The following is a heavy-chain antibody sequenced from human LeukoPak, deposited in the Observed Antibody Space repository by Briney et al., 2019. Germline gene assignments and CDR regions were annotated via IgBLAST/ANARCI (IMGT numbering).Heavy chain of an antibody. D-gene: IGHD3-22*01. CDR2: IKQDGNEK. CDR1: GFTFSSYW. Sequence: GGSLRLSCAASGFTFSSYWMSWVRQAPGKGLEGVANIKQDGNEKYYVDSVKGRFTISRDNAKNSLYLQMNSLRAEDTAVYYCARATYYYDSSGSHPWGQGTLVTVSS. CDR3: ARATYYYDSSGSHP. J-gene: IGHJ5*02. V-gene: IGHV3-7*04.